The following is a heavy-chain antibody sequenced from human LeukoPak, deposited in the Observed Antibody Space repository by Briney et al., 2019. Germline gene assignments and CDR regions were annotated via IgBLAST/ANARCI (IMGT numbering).Heavy chain of an antibody. V-gene: IGHV3-48*02. CDR3: ARSAGGSHYDWFDP. CDR1: GFTFSDYG. D-gene: IGHD1-26*01. J-gene: IGHJ5*02. Sequence: PGRSLRLSCAASGFTFSDYGMHWVRQAPGKGLEWVSYISGSSTIRYYADSVKGRFTLSRDTAKNALYLQMNSLRDEDTAVYYCARSAGGSHYDWFDPWGQGTLVTVSS. CDR2: ISGSSTIR.